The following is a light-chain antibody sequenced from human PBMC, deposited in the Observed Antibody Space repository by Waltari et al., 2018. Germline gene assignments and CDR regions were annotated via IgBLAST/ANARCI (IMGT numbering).Light chain of an antibody. V-gene: IGKV3-11*01. CDR3: QQRSNWPIT. CDR2: DAS. CDR1: QSVSSY. Sequence: EIVLTQSPATLSLSPGERATLSCRASQSVSSYLAWYQQKPGRAPRLLIYDASSRASGIPARVSGRGYGTDFTLIISSLEPEDFAVYYCQQRSNWPITFGQGTRLEIK. J-gene: IGKJ5*01.